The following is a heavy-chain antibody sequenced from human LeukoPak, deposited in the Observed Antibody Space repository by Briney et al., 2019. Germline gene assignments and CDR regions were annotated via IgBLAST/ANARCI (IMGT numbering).Heavy chain of an antibody. D-gene: IGHD6-19*01. J-gene: IGHJ4*02. V-gene: IGHV3-11*01. Sequence: GGSLRLSCAASGFIFSDYHMSWIRQASGKGLEWVAYISPGGDAVYFADSVRGRITISRDNSKNSLFLQMSSLTAEDTAVYYCSGGRDITVAGPGGYFDYWGQGSLVTVSS. CDR3: SGGRDITVAGPGGYFDY. CDR2: ISPGGDAV. CDR1: GFIFSDYH.